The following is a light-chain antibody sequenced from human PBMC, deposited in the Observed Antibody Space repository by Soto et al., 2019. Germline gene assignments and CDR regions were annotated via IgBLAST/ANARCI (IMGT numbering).Light chain of an antibody. CDR2: DAS. J-gene: IGKJ1*01. CDR1: QSISSW. Sequence: DIQMTQSPSTLSASVGDRVTITCRASQSISSWLAWYQQKPRKAPKLLIYDASSLESGVPSRFGGSGSGTEFTLTISSLQPDDFSTYYCQQYNSYRTFGQGTKVEFK. CDR3: QQYNSYRT. V-gene: IGKV1-5*01.